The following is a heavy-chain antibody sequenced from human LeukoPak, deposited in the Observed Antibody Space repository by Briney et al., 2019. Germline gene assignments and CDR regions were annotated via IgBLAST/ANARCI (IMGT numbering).Heavy chain of an antibody. CDR1: GFTFTNYW. J-gene: IGHJ4*02. D-gene: IGHD3-10*01. CDR3: ARDPGEWQVLIDY. CDR2: INQDGSET. V-gene: IGHV3-7*01. Sequence: PGGSLRLSCAASGFTFTNYWMSWVRQAPGKGLECVAYINQDGSETKYVDSVKGRFTISRDNAKKSLYLYMNNLRAEDSAVYFCARDPGEWQVLIDYWGQGTLVSVSS.